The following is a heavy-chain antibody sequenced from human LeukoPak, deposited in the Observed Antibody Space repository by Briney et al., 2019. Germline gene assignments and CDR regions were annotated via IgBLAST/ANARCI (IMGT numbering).Heavy chain of an antibody. J-gene: IGHJ6*03. Sequence: PSETLSLTCAVSGGSISSSNWWSWVRQPPGKGLEWIGEIYHSGSTNYNPSLKSRVTISVDTSKNQFSLKLSSVTAADTAVYYCARRRTMVRGGGLYMDVWGKGTTVTISS. D-gene: IGHD3-10*01. CDR2: IYHSGST. CDR1: GGSISSSNW. CDR3: ARRRTMVRGGGLYMDV. V-gene: IGHV4-4*02.